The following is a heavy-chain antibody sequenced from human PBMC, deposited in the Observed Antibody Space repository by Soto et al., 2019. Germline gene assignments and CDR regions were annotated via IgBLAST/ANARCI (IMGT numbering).Heavy chain of an antibody. CDR2: MNPNSGNT. D-gene: IGHD2-2*01. J-gene: IGHJ5*02. V-gene: IGHV1-8*01. CDR1: GYTFTSYD. CDR3: ARRMDYCSSTSCFGRYNWFDP. Sequence: QVQLVQSGAEVKKPGASVKVSCKASGYTFTSYDINWVRQATGQGLEWMGWMNPNSGNTGYAQKFQGRVTMTRNTSISTAYMELGSLRSEDRAVYYCARRMDYCSSTSCFGRYNWFDPWGQGTLVTVSS.